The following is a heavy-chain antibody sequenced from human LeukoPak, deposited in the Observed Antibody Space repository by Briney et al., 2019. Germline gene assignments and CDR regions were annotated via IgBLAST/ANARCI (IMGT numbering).Heavy chain of an antibody. CDR1: GFTFSSYA. J-gene: IGHJ4*02. CDR3: ARSYGRAFDY. D-gene: IGHD5-18*01. CDR2: ISYDGSNK. Sequence: GGSLRLSCAASGFTFSSYAMHWVRQAPGKGLEWVAVISYDGSNKYYADSVKGRFTISRDNSKNTLYLQMNSLRAEDTAVYYCARSYGRAFDYWGQGTLVTVSS. V-gene: IGHV3-30-3*01.